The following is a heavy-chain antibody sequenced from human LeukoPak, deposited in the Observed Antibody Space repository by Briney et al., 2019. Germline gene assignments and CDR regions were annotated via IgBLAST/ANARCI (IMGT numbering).Heavy chain of an antibody. Sequence: ASAKVSCTPSGYTPNNYFISWVPEAPGRGLEWVGWISPHSHTTHYAEKVQGRVTMTTDTSTTTVYTELRSLRSDDAAVYFCARGQSMYYWGQGTPVTVSS. J-gene: IGHJ4*02. CDR1: GYTPNNYF. V-gene: IGHV1-18*01. CDR2: ISPHSHTT. CDR3: ARGQSMYY. D-gene: IGHD2-8*01.